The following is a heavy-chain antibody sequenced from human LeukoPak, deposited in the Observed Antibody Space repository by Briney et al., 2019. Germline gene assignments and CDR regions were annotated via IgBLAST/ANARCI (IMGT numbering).Heavy chain of an antibody. V-gene: IGHV1-69*13. CDR2: IIPIFGTA. D-gene: IGHD4-17*01. CDR3: ARDYFYGDYPLDY. J-gene: IGHJ4*02. CDR1: GGTFSSYA. Sequence: GASVKVSCKASGGTFSSYAISWVRQAPGQGLEWMGGIIPIFGTANYAQKFQGRVTITADESTSTAYMELSRLRSDDTAVYYCARDYFYGDYPLDYWGQGTLVTVSS.